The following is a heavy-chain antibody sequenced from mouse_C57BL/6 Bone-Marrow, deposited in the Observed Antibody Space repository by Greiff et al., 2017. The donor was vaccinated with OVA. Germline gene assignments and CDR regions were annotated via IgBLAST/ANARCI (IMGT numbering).Heavy chain of an antibody. Sequence: QVQLQQPGTELVKPGASVKLSCKASGYTFTSYWIHWVKQRPGQGLEWIGNINPRNGGTDYSEKFKSKATLTVDKSSSTAYMQLSSLSSEESAAYYCARGLLPYAMDYWGQGTSVTVSA. J-gene: IGHJ4*01. CDR2: INPRNGGT. CDR1: GYTFTSYW. D-gene: IGHD2-3*01. CDR3: ARGLLPYAMDY. V-gene: IGHV1-53*01.